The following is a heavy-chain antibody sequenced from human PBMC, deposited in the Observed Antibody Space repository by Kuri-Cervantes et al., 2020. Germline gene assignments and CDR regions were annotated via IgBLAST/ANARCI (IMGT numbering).Heavy chain of an antibody. CDR3: ARDTLELDY. CDR2: ISYDGSNK. D-gene: IGHD6-6*01. CDR1: GFTVSSNY. V-gene: IGHV3-30-3*01. Sequence: GESLKISCAASGFTVSSNYMSWVRQAPGKGLEWVAVISYDGSNKYYADSVKGRFTISRDNSKNTLYLQMNSLRAEDTAVYYCARDTLELDYWGQGTLVTVSS. J-gene: IGHJ4*02.